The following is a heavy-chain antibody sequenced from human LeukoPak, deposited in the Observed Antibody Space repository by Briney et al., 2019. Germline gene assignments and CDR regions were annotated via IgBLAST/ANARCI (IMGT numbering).Heavy chain of an antibody. D-gene: IGHD5-24*01. CDR3: ARDLRDGYNLESLGSYFDY. CDR1: GYTFTGYY. Sequence: ASVKVSCKASGYTFTGYYMHWVRQAPGQGLEWMGWINPNSGGTNYAQKFQGWVTMTRDTSISTAYMELSRLRSDDTAVYYCARDLRDGYNLESLGSYFDYWGQGTLVTVSS. CDR2: INPNSGGT. V-gene: IGHV1-2*04. J-gene: IGHJ4*02.